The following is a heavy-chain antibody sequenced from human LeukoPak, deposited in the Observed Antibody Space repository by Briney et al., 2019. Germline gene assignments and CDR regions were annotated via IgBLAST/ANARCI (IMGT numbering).Heavy chain of an antibody. V-gene: IGHV3-9*01. Sequence: GRSLRLSCAASGFTFDDYAMHWVRQAPGKGLEWVSGISWNSGSIGYADSVKGRFTISRDNAKNSLYLQMNSLRAEDTAVYYCARALGYCSSNSCYYFDNWGQGTLVTVSS. CDR3: ARALGYCSSNSCYYFDN. J-gene: IGHJ4*02. CDR1: GFTFDDYA. CDR2: ISWNSGSI. D-gene: IGHD2-2*01.